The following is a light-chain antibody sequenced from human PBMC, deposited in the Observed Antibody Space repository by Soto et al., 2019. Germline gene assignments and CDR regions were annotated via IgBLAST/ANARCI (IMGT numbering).Light chain of an antibody. CDR3: HQYNNWPYT. V-gene: IGKV3-15*01. CDR1: QSVSSN. J-gene: IGKJ2*01. Sequence: EIVMTQSPATLSVSPGERATLSCRASQSVSSNSAWYQQKPGQAPRLLIYGASTRATGIQARFSGSGSGTEFTLTISSLQSEDFAVYYCHQYNNWPYTFGQGTKLEI. CDR2: GAS.